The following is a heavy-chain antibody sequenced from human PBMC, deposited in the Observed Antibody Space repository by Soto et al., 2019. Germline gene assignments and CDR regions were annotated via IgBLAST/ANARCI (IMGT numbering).Heavy chain of an antibody. J-gene: IGHJ6*02. Sequence: VASVKVSCKXSGYTFTGYYMHWVRQAPGQGLEWMGWINPNSGGTNYAQKFQGRVTMTRDTSISTAYMELSRLRSDDTAVYYCARVLRYCSGGSCYSHYYYYGMDVWGQGTTVTVSS. V-gene: IGHV1-2*02. CDR1: GYTFTGYY. CDR2: INPNSGGT. D-gene: IGHD2-15*01. CDR3: ARVLRYCSGGSCYSHYYYYGMDV.